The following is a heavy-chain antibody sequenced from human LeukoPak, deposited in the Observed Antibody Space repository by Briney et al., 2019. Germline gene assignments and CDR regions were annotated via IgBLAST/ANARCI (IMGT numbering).Heavy chain of an antibody. D-gene: IGHD2-2*01. Sequence: SETLSLTCAVSGGSISSYYWSWIRQPAGKGLEWIGRIYTSGSTNYNPSLKSRVTMSAETPQNQLPLKLSSVTAADTAVYYCARGGQLLSFDYWGQGTLVTVSS. CDR2: IYTSGST. CDR3: ARGGQLLSFDY. CDR1: GGSISSYY. V-gene: IGHV4-4*07. J-gene: IGHJ4*02.